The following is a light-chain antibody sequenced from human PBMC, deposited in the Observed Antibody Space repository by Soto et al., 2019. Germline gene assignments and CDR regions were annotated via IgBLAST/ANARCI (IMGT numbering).Light chain of an antibody. J-gene: IGLJ2*01. V-gene: IGLV2-8*01. CDR2: EVS. Sequence: QSGLTQPPSASGSPGQSVTISCTGTSSDIGAYNYVSWYQQYPGKAPKLIIYEVSQRPSGVPDRFSGSKSGNTASLTVSGLQLEDEADYYCSSFTGSDNPFGGGTKLTVL. CDR3: SSFTGSDNP. CDR1: SSDIGAYNY.